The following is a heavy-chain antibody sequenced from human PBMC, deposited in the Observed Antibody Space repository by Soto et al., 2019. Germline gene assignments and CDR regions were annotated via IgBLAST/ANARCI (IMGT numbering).Heavy chain of an antibody. CDR3: ARDSRRAPRQFSSDCSGGSCYFNGMDV. CDR2: IYYSGST. J-gene: IGHJ6*02. Sequence: KTSETLSLTCTVSGGSISSGGYYWSWIRQHPGKGLEWIGYIYYSGSTYYNPSLKSRVTISVDTSKNQFSLKLGSVTAADTAVYYCARDSRRAPRQFSSDCSGGSCYFNGMDVWGQGTTVTVSS. CDR1: GGSISSGGYY. V-gene: IGHV4-31*03. D-gene: IGHD2-15*01.